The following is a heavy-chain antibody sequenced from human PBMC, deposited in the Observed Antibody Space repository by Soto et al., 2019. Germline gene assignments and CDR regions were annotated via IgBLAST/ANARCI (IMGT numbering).Heavy chain of an antibody. CDR3: ARGVIHGGYSYGYKYYYGMDV. Sequence: SVKVSCKASGGTFSSYAISWVRQAPGQGLEWMGGIIPIFGTANYAQKFQGRVTITADESTSTAYMELSSLRSEDTAVYYCARGVIHGGYSYGYKYYYGMDVWGQGTTVTVSS. D-gene: IGHD5-18*01. J-gene: IGHJ6*02. CDR1: GGTFSSYA. CDR2: IIPIFGTA. V-gene: IGHV1-69*13.